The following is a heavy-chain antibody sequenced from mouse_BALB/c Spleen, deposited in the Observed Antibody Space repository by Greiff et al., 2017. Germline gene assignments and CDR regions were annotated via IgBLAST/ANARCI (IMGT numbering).Heavy chain of an antibody. J-gene: IGHJ3*01. CDR2: IWSGGST. V-gene: IGHV2-2*02. CDR1: GFSLTSYG. Sequence: VQLQESGPGLVQPSQSLSITCTVSGFSLTSYGVHWVRQSPGKGLEWLGVIWSGGSTDYNAAFISRPSISKDNSKSQVFFKMNSLQANDTAIYYCARGRFAYWGQGTLVTVSA. CDR3: ARGRFAY.